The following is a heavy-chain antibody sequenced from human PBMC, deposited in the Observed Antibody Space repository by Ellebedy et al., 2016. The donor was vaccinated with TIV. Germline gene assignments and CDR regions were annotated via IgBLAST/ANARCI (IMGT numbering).Heavy chain of an antibody. D-gene: IGHD2-2*01. CDR1: GGSLSGYY. CDR2: INHSGST. CDR3: ARRPYCSTTTCYGLDY. Sequence: SETLSLXXAVYGGSLSGYYWSWVRQPPGKGLEWIGEINHSGSTNHNPSLKSRATISVDTSKNQFSLKLRSVTAADTAVYFCARRPYCSTTTCYGLDYWGQGTLVTVSS. J-gene: IGHJ4*02. V-gene: IGHV4-34*04.